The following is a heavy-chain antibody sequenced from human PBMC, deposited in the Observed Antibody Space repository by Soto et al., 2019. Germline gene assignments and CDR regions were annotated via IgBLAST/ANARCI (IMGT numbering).Heavy chain of an antibody. CDR3: ARGPDCSSTSCQPGKFLAGIN. J-gene: IGHJ4*02. D-gene: IGHD2-2*01. Sequence: SVKVSCKASGGTFSSYAISWVRQAPGQGLEWMGGIIPIFGTANYAQKFQGRVTITADESTSTAYMELSSLRSEDTAVYYCARGPDCSSTSCQPGKFLAGINWGQGTLVTVSS. CDR2: IIPIFGTA. V-gene: IGHV1-69*13. CDR1: GGTFSSYA.